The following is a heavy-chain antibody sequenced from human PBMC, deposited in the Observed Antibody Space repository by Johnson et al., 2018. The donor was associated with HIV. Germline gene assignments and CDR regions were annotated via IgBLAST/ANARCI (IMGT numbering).Heavy chain of an antibody. Sequence: QMLLVESGGGVVQPGRSLRLSCAASGFRFSTYALHWVRQTPGKGLEWVALISDDGSKIYHADSVQGRFTISRDNSKNTLYLQMNSLRAEDTALYYCARGDHYYDSSGYFGAFDIWGQGTMVTVSS. CDR1: GFRFSTYA. D-gene: IGHD3-22*01. CDR3: ARGDHYYDSSGYFGAFDI. J-gene: IGHJ3*02. CDR2: ISDDGSKI. V-gene: IGHV3-30*04.